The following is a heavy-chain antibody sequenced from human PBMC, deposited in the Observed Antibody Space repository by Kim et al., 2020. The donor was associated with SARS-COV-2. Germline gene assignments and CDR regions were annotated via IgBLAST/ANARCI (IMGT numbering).Heavy chain of an antibody. Sequence: SVKVSCKASGFTFTSSAVQWVRQARGQRLEWIGWIVVGSGNTNYAQKFQERVTITRDMSTSTAYMELSSLRSEDTAVYYCAAVGYCSSTSCYRGYWYFDLWGRGTLVTVSS. D-gene: IGHD2-2*02. V-gene: IGHV1-58*01. J-gene: IGHJ2*01. CDR3: AAVGYCSSTSCYRGYWYFDL. CDR1: GFTFTSSA. CDR2: IVVGSGNT.